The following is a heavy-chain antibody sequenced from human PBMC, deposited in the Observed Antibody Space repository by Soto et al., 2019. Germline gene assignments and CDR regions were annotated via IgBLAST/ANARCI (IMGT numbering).Heavy chain of an antibody. CDR2: ISAYNGNT. Sequence: QVQMVQSGAEEKKPGASVKVSCKASGYTFTTYGISWVRQAPGQGLEWMGWISAYNGNTNYAQKLQDRVTMTTDTSTSTAYIEQRSLRSDDTAVYYCAKVIFGVDYFDYWGQGTLVTVSS. V-gene: IGHV1-18*01. D-gene: IGHD3-3*01. CDR3: AKVIFGVDYFDY. CDR1: GYTFTTYG. J-gene: IGHJ4*02.